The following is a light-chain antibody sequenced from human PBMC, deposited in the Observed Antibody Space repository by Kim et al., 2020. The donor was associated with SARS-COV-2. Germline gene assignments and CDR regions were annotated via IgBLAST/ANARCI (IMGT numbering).Light chain of an antibody. Sequence: VVMTQSPLSLPVTLGQPASISCRSSQSLVHSDGNTYLNWFQQRPGQSPRRLIYKVSNRDSGVPDRFSGSGSGTDFTLKIRRVEAEDVGVYYCVQGTHWPRTFGQGTKVDIK. CDR3: VQGTHWPRT. V-gene: IGKV2-30*02. J-gene: IGKJ2*01. CDR1: QSLVHSDGNTY. CDR2: KVS.